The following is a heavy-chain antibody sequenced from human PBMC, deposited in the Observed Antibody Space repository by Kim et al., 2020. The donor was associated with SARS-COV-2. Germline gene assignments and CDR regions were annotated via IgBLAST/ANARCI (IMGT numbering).Heavy chain of an antibody. CDR2: INHSGST. J-gene: IGHJ4*02. CDR3: ARVDTAMVTDY. V-gene: IGHV4-34*01. CDR1: GGSFSGYY. D-gene: IGHD5-18*01. Sequence: SETLSLTCAVYGGSFSGYYWSWIRQPPGKGLEWIGEINHSGSTNYNPSLKSRVTISVDTSKNQFSLKLSSVTAADTAVYYCARVDTAMVTDYWGQGTLVT.